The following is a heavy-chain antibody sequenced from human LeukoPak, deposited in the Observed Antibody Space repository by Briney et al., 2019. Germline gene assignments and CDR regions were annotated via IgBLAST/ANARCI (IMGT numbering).Heavy chain of an antibody. J-gene: IGHJ6*03. CDR2: ITGSGHVT. Sequence: GGSLRLSCATSGFTFGNYAMSWVRQAPGRGLEWVSSITGSGHVTYYADSVKGRFTISRDNSKNTLYLQMNSLRAEDTAVYYCAREAVAGKYYYYYYMDVWGKGTTVTISS. CDR3: AREAVAGKYYYYYYMDV. D-gene: IGHD6-19*01. CDR1: GFTFGNYA. V-gene: IGHV3-23*01.